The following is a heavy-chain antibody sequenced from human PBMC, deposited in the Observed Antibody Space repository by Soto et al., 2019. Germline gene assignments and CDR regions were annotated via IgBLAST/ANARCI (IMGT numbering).Heavy chain of an antibody. CDR2: ISYDGSNK. J-gene: IGHJ4*02. CDR1: GFTFSSYA. CDR3: AREIYASSGYYFDY. V-gene: IGHV3-30-3*01. D-gene: IGHD3-22*01. Sequence: GGSLRLSCAASGFTFSSYAMHWVRQAPGKGLEWVAVISYDGSNKYYADSVKGRFTISRDNSKNTLYLQMNRLRAEDTAVYYCAREIYASSGYYFDYWGQGTLVTVSS.